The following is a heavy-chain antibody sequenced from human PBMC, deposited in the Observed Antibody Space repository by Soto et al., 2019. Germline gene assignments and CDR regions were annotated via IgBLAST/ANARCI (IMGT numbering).Heavy chain of an antibody. J-gene: IGHJ4*02. D-gene: IGHD4-17*01. CDR3: AGVGINDYGSFGY. V-gene: IGHV1-69*02. Sequence: QVQLVQSGAEVKKPGSSVKVSCKASGGTFSSYTISWVRQAPGQGLEWMGRIIPILGIANYAQKFQGRVTITADKSTSTAYMELSSLRSEDTAVYYCAGVGINDYGSFGYWGQGTLVTVSS. CDR2: IIPILGIA. CDR1: GGTFSSYT.